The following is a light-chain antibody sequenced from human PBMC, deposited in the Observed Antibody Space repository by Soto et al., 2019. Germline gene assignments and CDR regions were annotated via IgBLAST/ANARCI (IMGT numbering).Light chain of an antibody. CDR1: SSNIGAGYD. CDR2: GNN. J-gene: IGLJ1*01. CDR3: QSYDSSLSAYV. Sequence: QSVLTQPPSVSGAPGHRFTISCTGSSSNIGAGYDVHWYPQLPGTAPKLLIYGNNNRPSGVPDRFSGSKSGTSASLAITGLQAEDEADYYCQSYDSSLSAYVFGTGTKLTVL. V-gene: IGLV1-40*01.